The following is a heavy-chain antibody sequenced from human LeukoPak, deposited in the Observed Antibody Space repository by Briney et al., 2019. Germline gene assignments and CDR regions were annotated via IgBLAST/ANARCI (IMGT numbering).Heavy chain of an antibody. J-gene: IGHJ6*03. CDR2: IRSKANSYAT. CDR3: TRGIRDFYYYYYMDV. V-gene: IGHV3-73*01. CDR1: GFTFSGSA. Sequence: TGGSLKLSCAASGFTFSGSAMHWVRQAPGKGLEWVGRIRSKANSYATAYAASVKGRFTISRDDSKNTAYLQMNSLKTEDTAVYYCTRGIRDFYYYYYMDVWGKGTTVTVSS. D-gene: IGHD2-21*01.